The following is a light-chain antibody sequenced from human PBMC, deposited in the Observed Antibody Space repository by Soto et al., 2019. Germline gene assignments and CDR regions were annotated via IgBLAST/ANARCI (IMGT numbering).Light chain of an antibody. J-gene: IGKJ5*01. CDR2: GAS. Sequence: EIVLTQSPATLSLSPGERATLSFSASQSVSSNLAWYQQKPGQAPRLLIYGASTRATGIPARFSGSGSATEFTLTISSLQSEDFAVYYCQQYNNWPPITFGQGTRLEIK. V-gene: IGKV3-15*01. CDR1: QSVSSN. CDR3: QQYNNWPPIT.